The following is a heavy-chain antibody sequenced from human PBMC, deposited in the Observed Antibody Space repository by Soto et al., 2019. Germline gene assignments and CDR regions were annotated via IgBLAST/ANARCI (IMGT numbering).Heavy chain of an antibody. J-gene: IGHJ6*02. CDR3: ARGMVNDYYRYNGMDV. CDR1: GGSITSSNW. Sequence: QVQLQESGPGLVKSSGTLSLTCAVSGGSITSSNWWTWVRQPPGKGLEWIGKIYHTGSTNYNPSLKSRVTISVDKSKNQFSLKLNSVTAADTAVYYCARGMVNDYYRYNGMDVWGQGTTVTVSS. CDR2: IYHTGST. V-gene: IGHV4-4*02. D-gene: IGHD2-8*01.